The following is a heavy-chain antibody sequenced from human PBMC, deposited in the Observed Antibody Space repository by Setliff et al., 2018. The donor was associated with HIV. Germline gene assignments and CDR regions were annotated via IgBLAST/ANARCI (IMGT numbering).Heavy chain of an antibody. CDR1: GYNFTDYD. Sequence: ASVKVSCKASGYNFTDYDINWVRQATGQGLEWMGGMNPNNGSKSYAQKFQGRVTMTRDKSTSTVYMELSSLRSEDTAVYYCARDRVVGAPNAFDIWGQGTMVTVSS. J-gene: IGHJ3*02. D-gene: IGHD1-26*01. CDR2: MNPNNGSK. V-gene: IGHV1-8*02. CDR3: ARDRVVGAPNAFDI.